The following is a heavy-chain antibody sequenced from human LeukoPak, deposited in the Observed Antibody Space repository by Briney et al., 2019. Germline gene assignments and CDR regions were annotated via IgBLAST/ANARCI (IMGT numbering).Heavy chain of an antibody. D-gene: IGHD3-10*01. V-gene: IGHV3-23*01. Sequence: PGGSLRLSCAASGFTFSSYAMSWVRQAPGKGLEWVSTISGSGVSTYYADSVKGRFTISRDNSKNTLFLQMNSLRAEDTAVYYCARRSGVGSYLDYWGRGTLVTVSS. CDR1: GFTFSSYA. CDR3: ARRSGVGSYLDY. CDR2: ISGSGVST. J-gene: IGHJ4*02.